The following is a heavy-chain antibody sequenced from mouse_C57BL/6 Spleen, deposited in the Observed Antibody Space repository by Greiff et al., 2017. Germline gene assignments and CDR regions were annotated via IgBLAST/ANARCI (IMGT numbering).Heavy chain of an antibody. CDR2: INPNNGGT. J-gene: IGHJ2*01. D-gene: IGHD1-1*01. CDR3: ARGYYGSSSYFDY. V-gene: IGHV1-26*01. Sequence: EVQLQQSGPELVKPGASVKISCKASGYTFTDYYMTWVKQSHGKSLEWIGDINPNNGGTSYNQKFKGKATFTVDKSSSTAYMELRILTSEDSAVDTCARGYYGSSSYFDYWGQGTTLTVSS. CDR1: GYTFTDYY.